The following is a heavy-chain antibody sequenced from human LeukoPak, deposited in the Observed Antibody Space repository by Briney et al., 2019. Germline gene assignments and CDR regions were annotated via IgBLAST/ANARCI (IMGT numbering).Heavy chain of an antibody. CDR2: FDPEDGET. V-gene: IGHV1-24*01. D-gene: IGHD3-22*01. Sequence: ASVKVSCKFSGYTLTELSIHWVRQAPGKGLEWMGGFDPEDGETIYAQKFQGRVTMTEDTSTDTAYMELSSLRYEDTAVYYCTYYYDSSGYGGGKWFDPWGQGPLVTVSS. CDR1: GYTLTELS. CDR3: TYYYDSSGYGGGKWFDP. J-gene: IGHJ5*02.